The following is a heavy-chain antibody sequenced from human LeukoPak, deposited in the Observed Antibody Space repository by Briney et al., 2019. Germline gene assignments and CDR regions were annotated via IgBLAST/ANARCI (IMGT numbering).Heavy chain of an antibody. J-gene: IGHJ4*02. CDR3: TRGSGRYVMVDW. CDR2: ISSSSSTI. Sequence: PGGSLRLSCTASGFTFSTYSMNWVRQAPGKGLEWVSYISSSSSTIYYADSVKGRFTISRGNAKNSLYLQMNSLKTEDTAVYYCTRGSGRYVMVDWWGQGTLVTVSS. V-gene: IGHV3-48*01. CDR1: GFTFSTYS. D-gene: IGHD6-19*01.